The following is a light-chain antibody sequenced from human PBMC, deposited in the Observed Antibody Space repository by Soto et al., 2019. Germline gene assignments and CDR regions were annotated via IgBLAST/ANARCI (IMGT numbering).Light chain of an antibody. CDR3: QQYGKSPIT. Sequence: EFVFTKSPGTLSLSRGERATLSCRARERIYSAYLGWYQQKPGQAPRLLIYGTSSRATGIPDRFSGSGSGTDFTLTISRLEPEDFAVYYCQQYGKSPITFGQGTRLEI. V-gene: IGKV3-20*01. J-gene: IGKJ5*01. CDR2: GTS. CDR1: ERIYSAY.